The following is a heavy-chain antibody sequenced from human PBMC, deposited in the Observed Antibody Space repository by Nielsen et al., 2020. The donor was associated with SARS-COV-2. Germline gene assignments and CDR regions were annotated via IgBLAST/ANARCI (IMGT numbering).Heavy chain of an antibody. CDR2: TYYRSKWYN. D-gene: IGHD3-9*01. Sequence: WIRQSPSRGLEWLGRTYYRSKWYNDYAVSVKSRITINPDTSKNQFSLKLSSVTAADTAVYYCARGKRYFDWLRDTENTLYYYGMDVWGQGTTVTVSS. CDR3: ARGKRYFDWLRDTENTLYYYGMDV. V-gene: IGHV6-1*01. J-gene: IGHJ6*02.